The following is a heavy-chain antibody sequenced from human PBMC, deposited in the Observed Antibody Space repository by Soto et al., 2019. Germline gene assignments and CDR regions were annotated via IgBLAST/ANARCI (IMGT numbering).Heavy chain of an antibody. CDR1: GGSISSSSYY. V-gene: IGHV4-39*01. J-gene: IGHJ4*02. CDR2: IYYSGST. D-gene: IGHD3-9*01. Sequence: SETLSLTCTVSGGSISSSSYYWGWIRQPPGKGLEWIGSIYYSGSTYYNPSLKSRVTISVDTSKNQFSLKLSSVTAADTAVYYCARLNDVLRYLDWLINWGQGTLVTVSS. CDR3: ARLNDVLRYLDWLIN.